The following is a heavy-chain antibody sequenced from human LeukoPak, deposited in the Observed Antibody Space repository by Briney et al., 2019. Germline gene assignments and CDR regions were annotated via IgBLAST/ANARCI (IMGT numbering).Heavy chain of an antibody. D-gene: IGHD1-1*01. J-gene: IGHJ4*02. Sequence: GGSLRLSYTASGFSFSTYSMNWVRQAPGKGPEWVSYIVGSSSNIYYADSVKGRFTISRDNAKNSLYLQMDSLRAEDTAVYYCATDSPETAAFDYWGQGTLVTVSS. CDR3: ATDSPETAAFDY. V-gene: IGHV3-48*04. CDR1: GFSFSTYS. CDR2: IVGSSSNI.